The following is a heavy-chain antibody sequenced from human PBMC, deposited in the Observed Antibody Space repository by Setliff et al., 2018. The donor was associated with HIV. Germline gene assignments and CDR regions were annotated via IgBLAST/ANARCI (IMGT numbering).Heavy chain of an antibody. D-gene: IGHD3-22*01. CDR3: ARGRNYDSSGYGDYYYYMDV. CDR1: GYTFTGYF. V-gene: IGHV1-69*13. CDR2: IVPILNIG. J-gene: IGHJ6*03. Sequence: SVKVSCKASGYTFTGYFIHWVRQAPGQGFEWMGGIVPILNIGNYAPKFQGRVTVTADESTSTAYMQLSSLRSDDTAVYYCARGRNYDSSGYGDYYYYMDVWGKGTTVTVSS.